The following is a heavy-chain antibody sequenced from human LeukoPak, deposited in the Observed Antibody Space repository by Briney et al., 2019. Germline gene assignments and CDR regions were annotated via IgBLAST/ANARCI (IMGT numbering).Heavy chain of an antibody. CDR1: GFTFSSYE. V-gene: IGHV3-74*01. Sequence: PGGSLRLSCAASGFTFSSYEMNWVRQAPGKGLVWVSRINSDGSITTYADSVKGRFTISRDNAKNTVYLQMNSLRAEDTAVYYCTRGGVDYWGQGTLVTVSS. D-gene: IGHD3-10*01. J-gene: IGHJ4*02. CDR2: INSDGSIT. CDR3: TRGGVDY.